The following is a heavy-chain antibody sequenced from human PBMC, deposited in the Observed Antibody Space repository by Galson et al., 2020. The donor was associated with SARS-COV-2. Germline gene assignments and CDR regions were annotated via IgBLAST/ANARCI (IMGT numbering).Heavy chain of an antibody. V-gene: IGHV3-15*01. J-gene: IGHJ4*02. CDR1: GFPFSDAW. CDR2: IKSKTDGGTT. CDR3: TTDRVVAGTAFDY. Sequence: GESLKISCAASGFPFSDAWMTWVRQAPGTGLEWVGRIKSKTDGGTTDYAAPVKGRFTISRDDSKNTLYLQINSLKTEDTAVYYCTTDRVVAGTAFDYWGQGTLVTVSS. D-gene: IGHD6-19*01.